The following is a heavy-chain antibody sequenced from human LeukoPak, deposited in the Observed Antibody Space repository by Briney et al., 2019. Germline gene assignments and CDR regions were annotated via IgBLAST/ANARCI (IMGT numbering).Heavy chain of an antibody. Sequence: SVKVSCKASGGTFSSYAISWVRQAPGQGLEWMGGIIPIFGTANYAQKFQGRVTITADESTSTAYMELSSLRSEDTAVYYCARDRSPNTAMAYFDYWGQGTLVTVSS. J-gene: IGHJ4*02. CDR1: GGTFSSYA. CDR2: IIPIFGTA. D-gene: IGHD5-18*01. CDR3: ARDRSPNTAMAYFDY. V-gene: IGHV1-69*13.